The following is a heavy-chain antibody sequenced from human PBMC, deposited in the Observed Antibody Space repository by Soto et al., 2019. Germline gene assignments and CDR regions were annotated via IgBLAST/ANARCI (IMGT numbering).Heavy chain of an antibody. CDR2: INPSGGST. CDR3: ASDRTRRYFDWRAAFDI. V-gene: IGHV1-46*01. CDR1: GYALTSYY. D-gene: IGHD3-9*01. Sequence: GASVKVACKASGYALTSYYRHWVRQAPGQGLEWMGIINPSGGSTSYAQKFQGRVTMTRDTSTSTVYMELSSLRSEDTAVYYCASDRTRRYFDWRAAFDIWGQGTMVAVSS. J-gene: IGHJ3*02.